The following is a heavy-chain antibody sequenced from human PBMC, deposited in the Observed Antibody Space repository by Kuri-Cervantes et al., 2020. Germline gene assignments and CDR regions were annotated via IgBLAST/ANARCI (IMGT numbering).Heavy chain of an antibody. Sequence: GGSLRLSCAASGFTFSSYSMNWVRQAPGKGLECVSSISSSSSYIYYADSVKGRFTISRDNSKNTLYLQMNSLRAEDTAVYYCAKEASIAVAGLPDYYYYMDVWGKGTTVTVSS. D-gene: IGHD6-19*01. CDR2: ISSSSSYI. V-gene: IGHV3-21*04. J-gene: IGHJ6*03. CDR1: GFTFSSYS. CDR3: AKEASIAVAGLPDYYYYMDV.